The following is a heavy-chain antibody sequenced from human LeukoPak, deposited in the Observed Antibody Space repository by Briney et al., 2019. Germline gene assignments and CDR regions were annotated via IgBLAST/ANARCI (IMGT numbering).Heavy chain of an antibody. CDR1: GGSISSYY. J-gene: IGHJ3*02. D-gene: IGHD3-3*01. CDR3: ASRIVYYDFWSGYPGNAFDI. Sequence: PSETLSLTCTVSGGSISSYYWGWIRQPPGKGLEWIGSIYYSGSTYYNPSLKSRVTISVDTSKNQFSLKLSSVTAADTAVYYCASRIVYYDFWSGYPGNAFDIWGQGTMVTVSS. CDR2: IYYSGST. V-gene: IGHV4-39*01.